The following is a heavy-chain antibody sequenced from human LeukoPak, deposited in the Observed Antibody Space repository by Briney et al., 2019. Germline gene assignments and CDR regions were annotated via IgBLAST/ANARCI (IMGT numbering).Heavy chain of an antibody. CDR2: INHSGST. V-gene: IGHV4-34*01. D-gene: IGHD6-13*01. CDR3: ARLKTIAAAGSYYFDY. Sequence: PSETLSLTCAVYGGSFSGYYWSWIRQPPGKGLEWIGEINHSGSTNYNPSLKSRVTISIDTSKNQFSLKLSSVTAADTAVYYCARLKTIAAAGSYYFDYWGQGTLVTVSS. J-gene: IGHJ4*02. CDR1: GGSFSGYY.